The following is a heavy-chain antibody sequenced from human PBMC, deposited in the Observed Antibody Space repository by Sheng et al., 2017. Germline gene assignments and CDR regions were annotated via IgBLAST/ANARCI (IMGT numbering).Heavy chain of an antibody. J-gene: IGHJ5*02. V-gene: IGHV3-7*01. D-gene: IGHD3-3*02. Sequence: EVQLVESGGGLVQPGGSLRLSCAASGFTFSSYWMSWVRQAPGKGLQWVATINQDGTEKYYVDSMKGRFTISRDNAKNSLYLEVNSRRTEDTAVYYCARETNAFFDPWGQGTLVTVSS. CDR1: GFTFSSYW. CDR2: INQDGTEK. CDR3: ARETNAFFDP.